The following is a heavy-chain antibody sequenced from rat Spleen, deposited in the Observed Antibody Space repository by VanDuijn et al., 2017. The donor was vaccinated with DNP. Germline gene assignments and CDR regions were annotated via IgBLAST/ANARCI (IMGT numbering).Heavy chain of an antibody. Sequence: VELVEDGGGVVQPGRSPKHLCGASGFTFSAYYIAGVRQAPAKGLEWVAYIGSPAYAPYYADSVKGRFTISRDNAKSTLYLQMKSLRSEDMATYYCIRWNSGHFDYWGQGVMVTVSS. D-gene: IGHD4-3*01. V-gene: IGHV5-22*01. CDR1: GFTFSAYY. J-gene: IGHJ2*01. CDR2: IGSPAYAP. CDR3: IRWNSGHFDY.